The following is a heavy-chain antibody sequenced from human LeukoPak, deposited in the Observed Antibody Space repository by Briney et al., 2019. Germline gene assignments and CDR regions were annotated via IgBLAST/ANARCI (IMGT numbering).Heavy chain of an antibody. CDR1: GFTFSGYT. J-gene: IGHJ6*03. V-gene: IGHV3-21*04. Sequence: GGSLRLSCAASGFTFSGYTINWVRQAPGKGLEWVSSISSSSSYIYYADSVKGRFTISRHNAKNSLYLQMSSLRAEDTAVYYCAKHQRVTRGPYYYYMDVWGKGTTVTVSS. D-gene: IGHD4-17*01. CDR2: ISSSSSYI. CDR3: AKHQRVTRGPYYYYMDV.